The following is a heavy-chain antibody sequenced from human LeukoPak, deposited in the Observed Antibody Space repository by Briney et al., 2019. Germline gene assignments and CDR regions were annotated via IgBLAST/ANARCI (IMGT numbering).Heavy chain of an antibody. CDR2: IYSSGSP. CDR1: GGAIGSFY. D-gene: IGHD2-2*01. V-gene: IGHV4-59*08. CDR3: ARHSSGTNQLLSLLYYYDY. Sequence: SETLSLTCTVSGGAIGSFYWSWIRQPPGKGLEWIGYIYSSGSPTYNPSLKSRVTMSVDTSKNQFSLKLSSVTAADTAVYYCARHSSGTNQLLSLLYYYDYWGQGVLVTVSS. J-gene: IGHJ4*01.